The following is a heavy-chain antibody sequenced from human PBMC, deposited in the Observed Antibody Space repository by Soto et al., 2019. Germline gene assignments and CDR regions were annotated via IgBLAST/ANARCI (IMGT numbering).Heavy chain of an antibody. D-gene: IGHD3-22*01. J-gene: IGHJ4*02. Sequence: QVQLVQSGAEVKKPGASVKVSCKASGYTFTSYGISWVRQAPGQGLEWMGWISAYNGNTNYAQKLQGRVTMTTDTSTGTAYMELRSLRSADTAVYYCARGGDYYDSSGYYVPYYFDYWGQGTLVTVSS. CDR3: ARGGDYYDSSGYYVPYYFDY. CDR1: GYTFTSYG. CDR2: ISAYNGNT. V-gene: IGHV1-18*04.